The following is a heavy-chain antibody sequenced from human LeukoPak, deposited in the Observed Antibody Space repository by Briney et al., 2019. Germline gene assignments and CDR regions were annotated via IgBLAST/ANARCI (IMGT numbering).Heavy chain of an antibody. J-gene: IGHJ3*02. Sequence: GSLRLSCAASGFTFSSYWMSWVRQAPGKGLEWVANIKQDGSEKYYVDSVKGRFTISRDNAKNSLYLQMSSLRAEDTAVYYCARDSNLWFGELLLGAFDIWGQGTMVTVSS. CDR1: GFTFSSYW. D-gene: IGHD3-10*01. V-gene: IGHV3-7*01. CDR3: ARDSNLWFGELLLGAFDI. CDR2: IKQDGSEK.